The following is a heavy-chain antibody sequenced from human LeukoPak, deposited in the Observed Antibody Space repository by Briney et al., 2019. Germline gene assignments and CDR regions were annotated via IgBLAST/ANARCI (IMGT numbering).Heavy chain of an antibody. J-gene: IGHJ4*02. D-gene: IGHD4-17*01. Sequence: GASLKVSCKASDYTFTSYSISWVRQAPGQGLGWMGWISAYNGNTNYAQKLQGRVTMTTDTSTSTAYMELRSLRSDDTAVYYCARVGNYGDFDYWGQGTLVTVSS. CDR1: DYTFTSYS. CDR2: ISAYNGNT. V-gene: IGHV1-18*01. CDR3: ARVGNYGDFDY.